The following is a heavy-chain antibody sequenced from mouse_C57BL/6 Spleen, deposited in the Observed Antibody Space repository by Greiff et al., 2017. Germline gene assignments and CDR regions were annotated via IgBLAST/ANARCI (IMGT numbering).Heavy chain of an antibody. CDR1: GYAFSSSW. V-gene: IGHV1-82*01. Sequence: VQLQQSGPELVKPGASVKISCKASGYAFSSSWMNWVKQRPGKGLEWIGRIYPGDGDTNYNGKFKGKATLTADKSSSTAYMQLSILTSEDSAVYFCARYDTTVVEDAMDYWGQGTSVTVSS. CDR3: ARYDTTVVEDAMDY. J-gene: IGHJ4*01. D-gene: IGHD1-1*01. CDR2: IYPGDGDT.